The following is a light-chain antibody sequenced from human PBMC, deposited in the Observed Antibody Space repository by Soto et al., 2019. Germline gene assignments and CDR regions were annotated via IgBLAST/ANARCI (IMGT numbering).Light chain of an antibody. CDR2: DAS. V-gene: IGKV3-11*01. CDR3: QQRSNWPTYT. CDR1: QSVSSY. J-gene: IGKJ2*01. Sequence: EIVLTQSPATLTLSPGERATLSCRASQSVSSYLAWYQQKPGQAPRLLIYDASNRATGIPARFSGSGSGTDFTLTISSREPEDFAFYYCQQRSNWPTYTFGQGTKLEIK.